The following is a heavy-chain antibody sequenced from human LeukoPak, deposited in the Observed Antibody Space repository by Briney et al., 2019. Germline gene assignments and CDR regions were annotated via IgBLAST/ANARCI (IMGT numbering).Heavy chain of an antibody. J-gene: IGHJ4*02. Sequence: SQTLSLTCIVFGGSISSGSYHWTWIRQHPGQGLEWIGYIYYSGSTYYNPSLKSRVTISVDTSKNQFSLKLSSLTAADTAVYYCARERDYGDRLFDYWGQGTLVTVSS. CDR2: IYYSGST. CDR1: GGSISSGSYH. V-gene: IGHV4-31*03. CDR3: ARERDYGDRLFDY. D-gene: IGHD4-17*01.